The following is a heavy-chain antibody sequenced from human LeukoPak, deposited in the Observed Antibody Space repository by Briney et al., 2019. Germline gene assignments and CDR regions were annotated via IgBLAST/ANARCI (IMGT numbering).Heavy chain of an antibody. Sequence: PSETLSLTCTVSGGSISSYYWSWIRQPPGKGLEWIGYIYYSGSTNYNPSLKSRVTISVDTSKNQFSLKLSSVTAADTAVYYCARVGGTHYYYYGMDVWGQGTTVTVSS. CDR2: IYYSGST. V-gene: IGHV4-59*01. CDR1: GGSISSYY. CDR3: ARVGGTHYYYYGMDV. J-gene: IGHJ6*02. D-gene: IGHD1-14*01.